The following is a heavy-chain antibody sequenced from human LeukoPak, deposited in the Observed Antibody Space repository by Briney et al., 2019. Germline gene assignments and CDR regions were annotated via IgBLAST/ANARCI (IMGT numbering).Heavy chain of an antibody. Sequence: SETLSLTCTVSGGSISSYYWSWIRQPPGKGLEWIGYIYYSGSTNYNPSLKSRVTMSLDTSKNQFSLKLSSVTAADTAVYYCARNLVYCSSTSCRDEAFDIWGRGTMVTVSS. CDR1: GGSISSYY. CDR3: ARNLVYCSSTSCRDEAFDI. J-gene: IGHJ3*02. CDR2: IYYSGST. V-gene: IGHV4-59*12. D-gene: IGHD2-2*01.